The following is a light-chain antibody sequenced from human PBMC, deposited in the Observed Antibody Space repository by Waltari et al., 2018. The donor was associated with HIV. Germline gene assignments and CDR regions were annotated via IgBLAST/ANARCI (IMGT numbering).Light chain of an antibody. CDR1: SSDVGSYNL. Sequence: SALTQPAPVSGSPGPSITISCTGTSSDVGSYNLFSCYQQHPGKAPKVMIYEGSKRPSGVSNRFSGSKSGNTASLTISGLQAEDEADYYCCSYTGSSTRRPYVFGTGTKVTVL. V-gene: IGLV2-23*01. J-gene: IGLJ1*01. CDR2: EGS. CDR3: CSYTGSSTRRPYV.